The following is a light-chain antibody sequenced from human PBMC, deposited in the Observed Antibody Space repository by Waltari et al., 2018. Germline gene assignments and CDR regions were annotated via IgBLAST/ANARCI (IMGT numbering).Light chain of an antibody. CDR1: SSNIGNYY. J-gene: IGLJ2*01. CDR2: DNN. Sequence: QSVLTQPPSVSAAPGQKVTISCSGSSSNIGNYYVSWYYQLPGAAPKLLIYDNNARPPGIPDRFSASKSGTSATLGITGLQIGDEADYYCATWDNNLKDVVFGGGTKLTVL. V-gene: IGLV1-51*01. CDR3: ATWDNNLKDVV.